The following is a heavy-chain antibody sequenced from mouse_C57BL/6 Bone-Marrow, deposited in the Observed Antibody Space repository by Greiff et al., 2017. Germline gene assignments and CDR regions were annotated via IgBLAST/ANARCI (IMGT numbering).Heavy chain of an antibody. Sequence: EVQLQQSGPVLVKPGASVKMSCKASGYTFTDYYMNWVQQSHGKSLEWIGVINPYNGGTSYNQKFKGKATLTVDKSSSTAYMELNSLTSEDSAVYYCAREGLLRYWGQGTTLTVSS. CDR2: INPYNGGT. V-gene: IGHV1-19*01. CDR1: GYTFTDYY. CDR3: AREGLLRY. J-gene: IGHJ2*01. D-gene: IGHD1-1*01.